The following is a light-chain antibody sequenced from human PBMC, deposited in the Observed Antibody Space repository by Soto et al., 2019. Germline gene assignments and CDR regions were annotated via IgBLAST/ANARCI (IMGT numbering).Light chain of an antibody. V-gene: IGKV1-27*01. CDR2: AAS. Sequence: DIQMTQSPYPLSASVEDRVTITCRASQGISSYLAWYQQRPGKVPKVLIYAASTLHSGVPSRFSGSGSGTDFPLTISNVQPEDVATYYCQKYYNAPETFGQGTKVDIK. CDR1: QGISSY. CDR3: QKYYNAPET. J-gene: IGKJ1*01.